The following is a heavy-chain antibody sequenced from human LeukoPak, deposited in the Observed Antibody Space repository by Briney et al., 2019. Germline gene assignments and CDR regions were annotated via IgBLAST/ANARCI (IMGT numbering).Heavy chain of an antibody. V-gene: IGHV4-34*01. CDR2: INHSGST. Sequence: SETLSLTCAVYGGSFSGYYWSWIRQPPGKGLEWIGEINHSGSTNYNPSLKSRVTISLDTSKNQFSLKLSSVTAADMAVYYCARAPYNWNDVSWFDPWGQGTLVTVSS. J-gene: IGHJ5*02. CDR3: ARAPYNWNDVSWFDP. CDR1: GGSFSGYY. D-gene: IGHD1-1*01.